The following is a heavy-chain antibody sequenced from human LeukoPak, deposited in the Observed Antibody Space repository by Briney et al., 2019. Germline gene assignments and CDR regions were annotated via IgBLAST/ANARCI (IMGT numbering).Heavy chain of an antibody. V-gene: IGHV3-9*01. Sequence: PDRSLRLSCAASGFTFDDYAMHWVRQAPGKGLEWVSGISWNSGSIGYADSVKGRFTISRDNAKNSLYLQMNSLRAEDTALYYCAKDNSFGGAYFDYWGQGTLVTVSS. CDR3: AKDNSFGGAYFDY. J-gene: IGHJ4*02. D-gene: IGHD3-3*01. CDR2: ISWNSGSI. CDR1: GFTFDDYA.